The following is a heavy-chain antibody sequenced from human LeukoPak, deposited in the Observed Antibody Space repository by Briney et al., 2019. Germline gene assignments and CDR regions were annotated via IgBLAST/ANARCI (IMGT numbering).Heavy chain of an antibody. CDR2: ISGSGGST. CDR1: GFTFSSYA. J-gene: IGHJ4*02. D-gene: IGHD3-22*01. Sequence: PGGSLRLSCAASGFTFSSYAMSWVRQAPGKGLKWVSAISGSGGSTYYADSVKGRFTISRDNSKNTLYLQMNSLRAEDTAVYYCAKGIYDSSGSDYWDQGTLVTVSS. CDR3: AKGIYDSSGSDY. V-gene: IGHV3-23*01.